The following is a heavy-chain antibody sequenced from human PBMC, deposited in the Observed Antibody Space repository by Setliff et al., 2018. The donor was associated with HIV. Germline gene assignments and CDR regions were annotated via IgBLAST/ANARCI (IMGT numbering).Heavy chain of an antibody. CDR2: IVDSGST. J-gene: IGHJ6*03. Sequence: SETLSLTCTLYGGSLTNYYWTWIRQSPGEGLGWIGEIVDSGSTTYNPSLKSRVTISLDTSKKQFSLKLKSVTAADTAVYYCATPVTSRGYYYMDVWGKGTTVTVSS. CDR1: GGSLTNYY. D-gene: IGHD4-17*01. CDR3: ATPVTSRGYYYMDV. V-gene: IGHV4-34*12.